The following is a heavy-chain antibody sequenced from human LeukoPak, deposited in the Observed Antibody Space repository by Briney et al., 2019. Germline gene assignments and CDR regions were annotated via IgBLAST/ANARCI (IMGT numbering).Heavy chain of an antibody. D-gene: IGHD6-19*01. Sequence: PGGSLRLSCAASGFTFSDYFMSWIRQAPGKGLEWVSYIRSSGITTHYADSVKGRFTISRDNAKNSLYLQMNSLGADDTAVYYCARCRYSSGWRDYYYYYMDVWGKGTTVTVSS. CDR1: GFTFSDYF. V-gene: IGHV3-11*04. CDR2: IRSSGITT. J-gene: IGHJ6*03. CDR3: ARCRYSSGWRDYYYYYMDV.